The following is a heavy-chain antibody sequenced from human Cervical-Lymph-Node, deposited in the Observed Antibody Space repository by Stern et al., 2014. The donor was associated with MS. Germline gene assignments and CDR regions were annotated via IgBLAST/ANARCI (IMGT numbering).Heavy chain of an antibody. Sequence: QLQLQESGPGLVKPSQTLSLTCTVSGGSISSGSYYWSWIRQPAGKGLEWIGRISTSGSPNYNPSPKSLVTISEDTPKNQFSLKLSSVTAADTAVYYCAGTPYCGGDCYTLFDYWGQGTLVTVSS. V-gene: IGHV4-61*02. D-gene: IGHD2-21*02. CDR1: GGSISSGSYY. CDR3: AGTPYCGGDCYTLFDY. CDR2: ISTSGSP. J-gene: IGHJ4*02.